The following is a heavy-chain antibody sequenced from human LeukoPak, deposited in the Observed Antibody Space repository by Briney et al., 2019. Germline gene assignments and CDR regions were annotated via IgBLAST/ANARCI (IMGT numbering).Heavy chain of an antibody. CDR2: IWYDGSNK. D-gene: IGHD3-22*01. CDR1: GFTFSSYA. Sequence: GGSLRLSCAASGFTFSSYAMHWVRQAPGKGLEWVAVIWYDGSNKYYADSVKGRFTISRDNSKNTLYLQMNSLRAEDTAVYYCAKGGYYYDSSGTNDYWGQGTLVTVSS. CDR3: AKGGYYYDSSGTNDY. V-gene: IGHV3-33*06. J-gene: IGHJ4*02.